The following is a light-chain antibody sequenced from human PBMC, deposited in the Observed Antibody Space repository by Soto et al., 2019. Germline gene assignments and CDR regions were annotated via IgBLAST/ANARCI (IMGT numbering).Light chain of an antibody. V-gene: IGKV1-5*01. CDR1: QSISSW. J-gene: IGKJ2*01. CDR3: QQYNSYSYT. CDR2: DAS. Sequence: DIQMTQSPSTLSASVGDRVTITCRASQSISSWLAWYQQKPGKAPKLPIYDASSLESGVPSRFSGSGSGTEFTLTISSLQPDDFATDYCQQYNSYSYTFGQGTKLEIK.